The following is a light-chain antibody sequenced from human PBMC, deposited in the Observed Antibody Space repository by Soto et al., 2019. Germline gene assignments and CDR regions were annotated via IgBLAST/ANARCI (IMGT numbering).Light chain of an antibody. CDR1: QSISSY. CDR2: AAS. J-gene: IGKJ5*01. Sequence: DIQMTQSPSSLSASVGDRVTITCRASQSISSYLNWYQQKPGKAPKLLIYAASSLQSGVPSRFSGSGSGTDFTITISSLQPEDFATYYCRHRYSTPLTVGQGTRLEIK. CDR3: RHRYSTPLT. V-gene: IGKV1-39*01.